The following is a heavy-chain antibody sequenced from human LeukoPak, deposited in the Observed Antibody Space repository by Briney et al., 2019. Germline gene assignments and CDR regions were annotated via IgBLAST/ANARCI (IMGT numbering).Heavy chain of an antibody. J-gene: IGHJ4*02. V-gene: IGHV1-2*02. CDR2: INPNSGDT. D-gene: IGHD2-2*01. CDR1: GYTFTYYY. CDR3: ARDGPCSSASCQNFDY. Sequence: ASVKVSCKASGYTFTYYYMHWVRQASGHGLEWMGWINPNSGDTIFAQKFQGRVTMTRDTSISTAYLELSRLTSDDTAVYYCARDGPCSSASCQNFDYWGQGTLVTVSS.